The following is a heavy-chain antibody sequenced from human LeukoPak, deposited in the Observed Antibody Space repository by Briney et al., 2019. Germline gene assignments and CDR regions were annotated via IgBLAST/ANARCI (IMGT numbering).Heavy chain of an antibody. J-gene: IGHJ4*02. CDR2: INPNSGGT. Sequence: ASVKVSCKASGYTFTGYYMHWVRQAPGQGLEWMGWINPNSGGTNYAQKFQGRVTMTRDTSISTAYMELSRLRSDDTAVYYCARGEKRIVVVPAAMMDFDYWGQGTLVTVSS. D-gene: IGHD2-2*01. CDR1: GYTFTGYY. CDR3: ARGEKRIVVVPAAMMDFDY. V-gene: IGHV1-2*02.